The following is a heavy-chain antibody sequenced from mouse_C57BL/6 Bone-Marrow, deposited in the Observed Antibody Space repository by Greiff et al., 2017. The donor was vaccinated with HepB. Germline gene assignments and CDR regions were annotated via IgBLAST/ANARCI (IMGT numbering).Heavy chain of an antibody. CDR2: IWWDDDK. D-gene: IGHD1-1*01. Sequence: QVTLKVSGPGILQPSQTLSLTCSFSGFSLSTFGMGVGWIRQPSGKGLEWLAHIWWDDDKYYNPALKSRLTISKDTSKNQLFLKIANVDTADTATYYCARIALYYGSSYWYFDVWGTGTTVTVSS. CDR3: ARIALYYGSSYWYFDV. CDR1: GFSLSTFGMG. V-gene: IGHV8-8*01. J-gene: IGHJ1*03.